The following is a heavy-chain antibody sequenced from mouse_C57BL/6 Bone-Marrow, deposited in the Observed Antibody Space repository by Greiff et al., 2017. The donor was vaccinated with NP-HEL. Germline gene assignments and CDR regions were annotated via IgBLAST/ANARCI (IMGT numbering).Heavy chain of an antibody. CDR3: ARLGGYDCDY. CDR1: GFTFTDYY. V-gene: IGHV7-3*01. D-gene: IGHD2-2*01. Sequence: EVKLMESGGGLVQPGGSLSLSCAASGFTFTDYYMSWVRQPPGKALEWLGFIRNKANGYTTEYSASVKGRFTISRDNSQSILYLQMNALRAEDSATYYCARLGGYDCDYWGQGTTLTVSS. CDR2: IRNKANGYTT. J-gene: IGHJ2*01.